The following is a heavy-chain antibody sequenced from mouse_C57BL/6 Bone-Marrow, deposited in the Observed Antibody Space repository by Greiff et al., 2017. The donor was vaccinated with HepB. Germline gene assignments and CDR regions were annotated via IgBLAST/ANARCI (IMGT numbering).Heavy chain of an antibody. CDR2: IDPNSGGT. J-gene: IGHJ1*03. D-gene: IGHD1-1*01. Sequence: QVQLQQPGAELVKPGASVKLSSKASGYTFTSYWMHWVKQRPGRGLEWIGRIDPNSGGTKYNHKFKGKATLTVDTSSSTAYMQLSSLTSEDSAVYYCARGASYGSLYWYFDVWGTGTTVTVSS. CDR1: GYTFTSYW. CDR3: ARGASYGSLYWYFDV. V-gene: IGHV1-62-3*01.